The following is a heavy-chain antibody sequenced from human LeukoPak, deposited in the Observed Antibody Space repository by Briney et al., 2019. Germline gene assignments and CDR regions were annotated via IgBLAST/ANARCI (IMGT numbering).Heavy chain of an antibody. V-gene: IGHV4-28*01. CDR2: IYYSGST. CDR3: ARLNYDILTGYYRYFDY. CDR1: GYSISSSNW. D-gene: IGHD3-9*01. J-gene: IGHJ4*02. Sequence: PSETLSLTCAVSGYSISSSNWWGWIRQPPGKGLEWIGYIYYSGSTYYNPSLKSRVTISVDTSKNQFSLKLSSVTAADTAAYYCARLNYDILTGYYRYFDYWGQGTLVTVSS.